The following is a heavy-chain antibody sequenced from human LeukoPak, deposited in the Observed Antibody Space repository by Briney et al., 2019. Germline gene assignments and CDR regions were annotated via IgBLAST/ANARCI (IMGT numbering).Heavy chain of an antibody. CDR2: ISSDGSNK. CDR1: GFTFSNYG. D-gene: IGHD4-17*01. CDR3: AKGPDYGDFYFDY. Sequence: GGSLRLSCAASGFTFSNYGMHWVRQAPGKGLEWVAVISSDGSNKYYSDSVKGRFTISRDNSKNSLYLQMNSLRAEDTAVYYCAKGPDYGDFYFDYWGQGTLVTVSS. V-gene: IGHV3-30*18. J-gene: IGHJ4*02.